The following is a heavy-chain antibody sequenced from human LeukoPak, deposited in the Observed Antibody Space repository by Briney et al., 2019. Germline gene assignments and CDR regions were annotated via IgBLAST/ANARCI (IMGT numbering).Heavy chain of an antibody. CDR3: ARDLSIVVVPAAIHGWWFDP. CDR2: IWYDGSNK. Sequence: GGSLRLSCAASGLTFSNFAMSWVRQAPGKGLEWVAVIWYDGSNKYYADSVKGRFTISRDNSKNTLYLQMNSLRAEDTAVYYCARDLSIVVVPAAIHGWWFDPWGQGTLVTVSS. CDR1: GLTFSNFA. V-gene: IGHV3-33*08. D-gene: IGHD2-2*02. J-gene: IGHJ5*02.